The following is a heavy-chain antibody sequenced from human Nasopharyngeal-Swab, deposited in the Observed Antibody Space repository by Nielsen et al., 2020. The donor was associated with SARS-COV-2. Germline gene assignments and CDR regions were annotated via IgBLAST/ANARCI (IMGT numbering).Heavy chain of an antibody. V-gene: IGHV1-69*01. CDR3: ARGGITIFGVVSNLDY. J-gene: IGHJ4*02. D-gene: IGHD3-3*01. Sequence: WVLQAPGQGLEWMGGIIPIFGTANYARKFQGRVTITADESTSTAYMELSSLRSEDTAVYYCARGGITIFGVVSNLDYWGQGTLVTVSS. CDR2: IIPIFGTA.